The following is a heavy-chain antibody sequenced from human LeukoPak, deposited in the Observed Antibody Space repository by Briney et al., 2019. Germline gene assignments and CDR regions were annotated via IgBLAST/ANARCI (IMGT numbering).Heavy chain of an antibody. D-gene: IGHD3-22*01. J-gene: IGHJ4*02. CDR3: AREENYDSSGYYYVGYFDY. CDR1: GGTFSSYA. V-gene: IGHV1-69*13. CDR2: IIPIFGTA. Sequence: SVKVSCKASGGTFSSYAISWVRQAPGQGLEWMGGIIPIFGTANYAQKFQGRVTITADESTSTAYMELSGLRSEDTAVYYCAREENYDSSGYYYVGYFDYWGQGTLVTVSS.